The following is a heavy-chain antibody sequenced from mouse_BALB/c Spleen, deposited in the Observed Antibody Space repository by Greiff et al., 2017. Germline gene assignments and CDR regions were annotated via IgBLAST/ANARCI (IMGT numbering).Heavy chain of an antibody. CDR3: ARGPLGWYFDV. CDR1: GFTFSSYT. J-gene: IGHJ1*01. V-gene: IGHV5-6-4*01. CDR2: ISDGGSYT. Sequence: DVMLVESGGGLVKPGGSLKLSCAASGFTFSSYTMSWVRQTPEKRLEWVATISDGGSYTYYPDSVKGRFTISRDNAKNNLYLQMSSLKSEDTAMYYCARGPLGWYFDVGGAGTTVTVSS.